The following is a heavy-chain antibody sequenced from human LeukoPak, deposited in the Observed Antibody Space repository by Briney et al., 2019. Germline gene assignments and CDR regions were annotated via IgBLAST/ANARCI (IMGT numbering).Heavy chain of an antibody. CDR3: TTDSYLASGSYYLY. Sequence: GGSPRLSCADSGFTFSNVWMSWVCQAPGEGLEWVGRIKSKTDVGAIDYAGPVDGRLTISRDDARNTMYILMISLKTEDTAVYYCTTDSYLASGSYYLYWGQGTLVTVSS. V-gene: IGHV3-15*01. CDR2: IKSKTDVGAI. D-gene: IGHD3-10*01. CDR1: GFTFSNVW. J-gene: IGHJ4*02.